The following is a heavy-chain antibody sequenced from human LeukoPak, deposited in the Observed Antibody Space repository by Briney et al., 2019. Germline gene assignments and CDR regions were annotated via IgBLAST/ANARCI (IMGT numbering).Heavy chain of an antibody. CDR2: IYYSGST. Sequence: SETLSLTCTVSGGSISSYYWSWIRQPPGKGLEWIGYIYYSGSTNYNPPLKSRVTISVDTSKNQFSLKLSSVTAADTAVYYCAREGSRVTMVRGVPYYYYYGMDVWGQGTTVTVSS. CDR1: GGSISSYY. CDR3: AREGSRVTMVRGVPYYYYYGMDV. J-gene: IGHJ6*02. V-gene: IGHV4-59*01. D-gene: IGHD3-10*01.